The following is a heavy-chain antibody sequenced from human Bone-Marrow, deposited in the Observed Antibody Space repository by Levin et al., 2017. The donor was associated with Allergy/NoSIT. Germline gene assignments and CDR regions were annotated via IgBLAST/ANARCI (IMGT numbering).Heavy chain of an antibody. CDR2: IKADGSEK. Sequence: GESLKISCAASGFSLSRFWMSWVRQTPGKGLEWVAIIKADGSEKFYQDSVEGRFTISRDNAKNSLYLQMFSLRIEDTAMYYCVRDPTVTTRHDAFDIWGQGTMVTVSS. CDR1: GFSLSRFW. D-gene: IGHD4-17*01. CDR3: VRDPTVTTRHDAFDI. V-gene: IGHV3-7*01. J-gene: IGHJ3*02.